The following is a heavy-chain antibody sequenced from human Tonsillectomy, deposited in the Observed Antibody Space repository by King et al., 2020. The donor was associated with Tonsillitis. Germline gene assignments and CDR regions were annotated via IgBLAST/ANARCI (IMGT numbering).Heavy chain of an antibody. Sequence: VQLQESGPGLVKPSQTLSLTCTVSGGSISVGDYYWSWIRQHPGKGLEWIGYIYDSGNTYYNPSLKSRLTISVDMSKNQFSLKLRSVPAADTAMYYCGRYEGGVFDSWGQGTLVTVSS. D-gene: IGHD2-15*01. CDR1: GGSISVGDYY. CDR2: IYDSGNT. J-gene: IGHJ5*01. V-gene: IGHV4-31*03. CDR3: GRYEGGVFDS.